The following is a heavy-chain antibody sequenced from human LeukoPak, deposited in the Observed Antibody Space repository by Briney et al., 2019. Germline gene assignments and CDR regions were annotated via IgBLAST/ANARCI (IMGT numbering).Heavy chain of an antibody. J-gene: IGHJ4*02. CDR3: AREDIAAAGFDY. CDR2: IYYSGST. V-gene: IGHV4-61*01. Sequence: PSETLSLTCTVSGGSIGSGSYYWSWIRQPPGKGLEWIGYIYYSGSTNYNPSLKSRVTISVDTSKNQFSLKLSSVTAADTAVYYCAREDIAAAGFDYWGQGTLVTVSS. CDR1: GGSIGSGSYY. D-gene: IGHD6-13*01.